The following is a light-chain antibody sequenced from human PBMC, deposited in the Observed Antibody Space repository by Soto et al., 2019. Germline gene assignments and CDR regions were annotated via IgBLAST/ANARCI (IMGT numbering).Light chain of an antibody. CDR1: SLHIGAGYD. J-gene: IGLJ1*01. Sequence: QSVLTQPPSVSGAQGQRVTISCTGSSLHIGAGYDVNWYQQLPETAPKLLIFGDSNRPSGVPDRFSGSKSGTSASLVITGLQADDEADYYCQSNDNGLSGSDVFGTGTKVTVL. CDR3: QSNDNGLSGSDV. CDR2: GDS. V-gene: IGLV1-40*01.